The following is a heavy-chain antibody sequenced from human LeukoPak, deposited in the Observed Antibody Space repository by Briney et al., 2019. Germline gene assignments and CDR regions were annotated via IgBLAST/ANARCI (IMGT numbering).Heavy chain of an antibody. Sequence: PGGSLRLSCAVSGFTVGSNYMSWVRQAPGKGLEWVSVIYSGASYYADSVKGRFTISRDNSKNTLYLQMNSLRAEDTAVYYCAKDITMVQGSWGQGTLVTVSS. D-gene: IGHD3-10*01. J-gene: IGHJ5*02. CDR2: IYSGAS. CDR3: AKDITMVQGS. V-gene: IGHV3-53*01. CDR1: GFTVGSNY.